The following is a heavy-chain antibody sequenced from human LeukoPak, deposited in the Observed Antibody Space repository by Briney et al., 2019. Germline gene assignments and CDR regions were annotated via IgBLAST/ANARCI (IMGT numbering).Heavy chain of an antibody. CDR3: AKIGRPPAEGPWRVFDI. Sequence: GGSLRLSCAASGFTFSSYAMSWVRQAPGKGLESVTAISGSGGSTYYADSVKGRFTISRDNSKNTLYLQMNSLRAEDTAVYYCAKIGRPPAEGPWRVFDIWGQGTVGTVSA. CDR1: GFTFSSYA. D-gene: IGHD1-1*01. CDR2: ISGSGGST. V-gene: IGHV3-23*01. J-gene: IGHJ3*02.